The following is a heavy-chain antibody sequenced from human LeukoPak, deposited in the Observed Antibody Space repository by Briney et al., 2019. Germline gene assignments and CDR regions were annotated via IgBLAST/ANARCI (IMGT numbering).Heavy chain of an antibody. CDR1: GFTFSSSA. D-gene: IGHD4-17*01. CDR3: AKGIYGDYVPLDY. V-gene: IGHV3-23*01. CDR2: ISGSGGST. Sequence: PGGSLRLSCAASGFTFSSSAMTWVRQAPEKGLEWVSGISGSGGSTYYADSVKGRLTISRDNSKNTLYLQMNSLRAEDTAVYYCAKGIYGDYVPLDYWGLGTLVTVSS. J-gene: IGHJ4*02.